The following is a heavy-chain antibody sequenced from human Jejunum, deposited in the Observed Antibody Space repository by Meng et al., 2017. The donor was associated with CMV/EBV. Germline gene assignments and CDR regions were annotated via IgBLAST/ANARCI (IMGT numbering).Heavy chain of an antibody. V-gene: IGHV1-18*01. Sequence: SGYTFNTYGISWLRQAPGQGLEWMGWISTDNGKTFFAQNLQGRVTMTTDTSTSTAYMELRSVRSDDTAVYYCAPLWGRSHTYFFEYWGQGTLVTVSS. CDR1: GYTFNTYG. J-gene: IGHJ4*02. D-gene: IGHD3-16*01. CDR3: APLWGRSHTYFFEY. CDR2: ISTDNGKT.